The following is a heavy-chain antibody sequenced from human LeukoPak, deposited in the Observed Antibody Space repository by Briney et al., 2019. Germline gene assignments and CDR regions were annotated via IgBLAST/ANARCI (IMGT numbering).Heavy chain of an antibody. CDR2: MNPNSGNT. Sequence: ASVKVSCKASGYTFTSYDINWVRQATGQGLEWMGWMNPNSGNTGYAQKFQGRVTITRNTSISTAYMELSSLRSEDTAVYYCARAGDPSESWFDPWGQGTLVTVSS. CDR1: GYTFTSYD. V-gene: IGHV1-8*03. CDR3: ARAGDPSESWFDP. J-gene: IGHJ5*02. D-gene: IGHD3-10*01.